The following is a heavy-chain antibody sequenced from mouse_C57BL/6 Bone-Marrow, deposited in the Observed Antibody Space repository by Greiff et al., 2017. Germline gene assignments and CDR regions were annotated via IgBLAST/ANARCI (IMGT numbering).Heavy chain of an antibody. V-gene: IGHV1-50*01. CDR3: ARPGDSSGPAWFAY. CDR1: GYTFTSYW. CDR2: IDPSDSYT. D-gene: IGHD3-2*02. Sequence: QVQLQQPGAELVKPGASVKLSCKASGYTFTSYWMQWVKQRPGQGLEWIGEIDPSDSYTTYNQKFKGKATLTVDPYSSTAYMQLSSLTSEDSAVYYCARPGDSSGPAWFAYWGQGTLVTVSA. J-gene: IGHJ3*01.